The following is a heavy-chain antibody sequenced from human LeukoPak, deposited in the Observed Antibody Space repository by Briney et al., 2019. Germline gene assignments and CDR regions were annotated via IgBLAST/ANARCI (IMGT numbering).Heavy chain of an antibody. CDR1: GFTFSNFA. D-gene: IGHD2-2*01. Sequence: GGSLGLSCAASGFTFSNFAMRWVRQAPGKGLEWVSSISGNGVGTYYADSVKGRFTISRDNSKNSLNLQMNSLRVEDTAVYYCAKRGSTTYHFDSWGQGTLVTVSS. CDR3: AKRGSTTYHFDS. CDR2: ISGNGVGT. J-gene: IGHJ4*02. V-gene: IGHV3-23*01.